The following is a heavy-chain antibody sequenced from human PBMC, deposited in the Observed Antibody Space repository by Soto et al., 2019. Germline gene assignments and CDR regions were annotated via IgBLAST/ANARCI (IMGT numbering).Heavy chain of an antibody. D-gene: IGHD3-3*01. CDR3: AKDQLLNRFWSAPADTYHYYGRDV. CDR1: GFTFSSYA. Sequence: PGGYLGLSCAASGFTFSSYAMSWVRQAPGKGLEWVSAISGSGGSTYYADSVKGRFTISRDNSKNTLYLQMNSLRAEDTAVYYYAKDQLLNRFWSAPADTYHYYGRDVWRQGTTVTVCS. CDR2: ISGSGGST. J-gene: IGHJ6*02. V-gene: IGHV3-23*01.